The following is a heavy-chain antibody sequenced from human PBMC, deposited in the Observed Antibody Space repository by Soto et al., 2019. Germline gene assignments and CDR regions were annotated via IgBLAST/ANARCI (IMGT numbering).Heavy chain of an antibody. V-gene: IGHV1-69*13. CDR2: IIPIFGTA. CDR1: GGTFSSYA. CDR3: ASEIAAADGYYYGMDV. D-gene: IGHD6-13*01. Sequence: ASVKVSCKASGGTFSSYAISWVRQAPGQGLEWMGGIIPIFGTANYAQKFQGRVTITADESTRTAYMELSSLRSEDPAVYYCASEIAAADGYYYGMDVWGQGTTVTVSS. J-gene: IGHJ6*02.